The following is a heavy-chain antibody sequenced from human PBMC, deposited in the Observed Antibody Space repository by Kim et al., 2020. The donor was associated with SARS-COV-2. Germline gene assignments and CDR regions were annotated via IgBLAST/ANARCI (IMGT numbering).Heavy chain of an antibody. CDR1: GFTFSSYS. J-gene: IGHJ6*02. V-gene: IGHV3-21*01. Sequence: GGSLRLSCAASGFTFSSYSMNWVRQAPGKGLEWVSSISSSSSYIYYADSVKGRFTISRDNAKNSLYLQMNSLRAEDTAVYYCARAITMVRGVIYYYYGMDVWGQGTTVTVSS. CDR2: ISSSSSYI. CDR3: ARAITMVRGVIYYYYGMDV. D-gene: IGHD3-10*01.